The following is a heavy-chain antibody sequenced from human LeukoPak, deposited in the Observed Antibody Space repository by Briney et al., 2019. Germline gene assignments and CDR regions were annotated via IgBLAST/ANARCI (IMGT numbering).Heavy chain of an antibody. J-gene: IGHJ6*03. V-gene: IGHV1-2*02. Sequence: GASVKVSCKAFGYTFTSNYMHWVRQAPGQGLEWMGWINPNSGGTNYAQKFQGRVTMTRDTSISTAYMELSRLRSDDTAVYYCAREYYYYYYMDVWGKGTTVTVSS. CDR2: INPNSGGT. CDR1: GYTFTSNY. CDR3: AREYYYYYYMDV.